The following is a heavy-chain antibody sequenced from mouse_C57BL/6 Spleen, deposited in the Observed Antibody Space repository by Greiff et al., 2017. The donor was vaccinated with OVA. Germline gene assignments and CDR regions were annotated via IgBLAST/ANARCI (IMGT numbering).Heavy chain of an antibody. J-gene: IGHJ4*01. Sequence: QVHVKQPGAELVKPGASVKLSCKASGYTFTSYWMHWVKQRPGRGLEWIGRIDPNSGGTKYNEKFKSKATLTVDKPSSTASMQLSSLTSEDSAVYYCASMGHSKGYYAMDYWGQGTSVTVSS. D-gene: IGHD2-5*01. CDR2: IDPNSGGT. CDR3: ASMGHSKGYYAMDY. V-gene: IGHV1-72*01. CDR1: GYTFTSYW.